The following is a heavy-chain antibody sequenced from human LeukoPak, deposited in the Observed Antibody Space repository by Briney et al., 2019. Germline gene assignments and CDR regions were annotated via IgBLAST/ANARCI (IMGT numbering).Heavy chain of an antibody. J-gene: IGHJ3*02. CDR2: IYNSGSGST. V-gene: IGHV4-59*01. D-gene: IGHD3-16*01. CDR1: AGSISSYY. CDR3: ARQAFFGGVHAFDI. Sequence: KPSETLSLTCTVSAGSISSYYWSWIRQPPGKGLEWIGFIYNSGSGSTYYNPSLKSRVTISVDTSKNLFSLKLSSVAAADTAVYYCARQAFFGGVHAFDIWGQGTMVTVSS.